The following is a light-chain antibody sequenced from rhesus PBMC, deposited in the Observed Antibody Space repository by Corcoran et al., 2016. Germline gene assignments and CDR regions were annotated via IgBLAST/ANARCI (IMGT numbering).Light chain of an antibody. V-gene: IGKV1-43*02. CDR3: LQDSSDPYS. CDR1: QGISIY. Sequence: DIQMTQSPSSLSASVGDRVTITCRVSQGISIYLSWYQQNPGKVPELLIYYASPLQSWGPSRVSGSGSGTACTRTINSLQPEEFSTYYGLQDSSDPYSFGQATKVEIK. CDR2: YAS. J-gene: IGKJ2*01.